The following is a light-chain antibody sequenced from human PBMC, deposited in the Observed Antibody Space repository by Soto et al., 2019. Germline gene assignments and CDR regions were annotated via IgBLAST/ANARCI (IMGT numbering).Light chain of an antibody. Sequence: EIQMTHAPSTLYASVVGRVTLTCRASQSISSWLAWYQQKPGKAPKLLIYDASSLESGVPSRFSGSGSGTEFTLTISSLQPDDFATYYCKQYNSWWTCGKGPKGDI. CDR2: DAS. V-gene: IGKV1-5*01. CDR1: QSISSW. CDR3: KQYNSWWT. J-gene: IGKJ1*01.